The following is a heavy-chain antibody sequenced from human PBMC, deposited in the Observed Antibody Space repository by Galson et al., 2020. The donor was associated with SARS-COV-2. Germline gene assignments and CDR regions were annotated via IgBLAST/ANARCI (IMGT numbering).Heavy chain of an antibody. D-gene: IGHD6-13*01. CDR2: IYHSGST. Sequence: SETLSLTCAVSGGSISSSNWWSWVRQPPGKGLEWIGEIYHSGSTNYNPSLKSRVTISVDKSKNQFSLKLSSVTAADTAVYYCARVRRGSSWRLAFDYWGQGTLVTVSS. J-gene: IGHJ4*02. CDR1: GGSISSSNW. V-gene: IGHV4-4*02. CDR3: ARVRRGSSWRLAFDY.